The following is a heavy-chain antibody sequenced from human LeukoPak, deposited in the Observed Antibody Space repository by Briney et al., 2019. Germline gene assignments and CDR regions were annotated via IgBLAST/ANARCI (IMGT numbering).Heavy chain of an antibody. Sequence: ASVTAACKASGYTFTKYDISWVRQAPGQGLEWMGWISTYNGNTNHAKKLQGRVTMTTDTSTSTAYMELRSLRSDDTAVYYCARDGLFGALDAFVGSGQARMVIVSS. CDR2: ISTYNGNT. CDR3: ARDGLFGALDAFVG. J-gene: IGHJ3*01. D-gene: IGHD3-10*02. V-gene: IGHV1-18*01. CDR1: GYTFTKYD.